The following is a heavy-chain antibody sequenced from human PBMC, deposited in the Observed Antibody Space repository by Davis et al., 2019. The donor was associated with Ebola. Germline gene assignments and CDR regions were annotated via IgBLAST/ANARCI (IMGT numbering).Heavy chain of an antibody. CDR1: GFAFSAYA. D-gene: IGHD1-26*01. J-gene: IGHJ4*02. V-gene: IGHV3-30-3*01. Sequence: GESLKISCAASGFAFSAYALHWVRQAPGKGLEWVAHISYDGSKKYYADSVKGRFTISRDNSKNALYLQMNSLRPDDTAVYFCVKDRITLGAYFDYWGQGTLVTVSS. CDR2: ISYDGSKK. CDR3: VKDRITLGAYFDY.